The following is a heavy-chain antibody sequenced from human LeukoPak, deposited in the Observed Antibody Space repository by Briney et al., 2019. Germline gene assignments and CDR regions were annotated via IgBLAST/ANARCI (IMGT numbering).Heavy chain of an antibody. CDR1: GDSIRNYY. V-gene: IGHV4-59*01. D-gene: IGHD3-3*01. CDR2: GHYSGST. CDR3: ARWGEQTSLRINGFDI. J-gene: IGHJ3*02. Sequence: SETLSLTCTVSGDSIRNYYWNWIRQPPGKGLEWIGFGHYSGSTFSNPSLKSRVTFSVDTSKNQLSLKLTSVTAADTAVYYCARWGEQTSLRINGFDIWGQGTSVTVSS.